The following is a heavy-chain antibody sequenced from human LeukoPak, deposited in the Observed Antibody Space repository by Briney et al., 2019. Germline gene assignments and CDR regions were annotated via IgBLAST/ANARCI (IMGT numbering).Heavy chain of an antibody. CDR2: FDPEDGET. D-gene: IGHD3-10*01. CDR1: GFTFSSYA. J-gene: IGHJ6*02. Sequence: GGSLRLSCAASGFTFSSYAMHWVRQAPGKGLEWMGGFDPEDGETIYAQKFQGRVTMTEDTSTDTAYMELSSLRSEDTAVYYCATPRYYGLGMDVWGQGTTVTVSS. CDR3: ATPRYYGLGMDV. V-gene: IGHV1-24*01.